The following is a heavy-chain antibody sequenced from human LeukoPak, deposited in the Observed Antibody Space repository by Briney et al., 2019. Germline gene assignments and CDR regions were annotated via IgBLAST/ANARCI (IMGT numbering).Heavy chain of an antibody. V-gene: IGHV3-23*01. Sequence: GGSLRLSCAASGFTFSSYAMSWVRQAPGKGLEWVSAISGSGGSTYYADSVKGRFTISRDNSKNTLYLQMNSLRAEDTAVYYCAKGYYDILTGNSYYFDYWGQGTLVTVSS. CDR2: ISGSGGST. CDR3: AKGYYDILTGNSYYFDY. J-gene: IGHJ4*02. CDR1: GFTFSSYA. D-gene: IGHD3-9*01.